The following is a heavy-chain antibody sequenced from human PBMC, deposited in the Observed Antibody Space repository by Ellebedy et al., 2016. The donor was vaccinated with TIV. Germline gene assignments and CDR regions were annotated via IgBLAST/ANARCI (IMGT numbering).Heavy chain of an antibody. CDR1: GGTFSSYA. CDR2: IIPILGIA. Sequence: SVKVSCXASGGTFSSYAISWVRQAPGQGLEWMGRIIPILGIANYAQKFQGRVTITADKSTSTAYMELSSLRSEDTAVYYCARAYYYDSSGYYYAEYFQHWGQGTLVTVSS. CDR3: ARAYYYDSSGYYYAEYFQH. V-gene: IGHV1-69*04. J-gene: IGHJ1*01. D-gene: IGHD3-22*01.